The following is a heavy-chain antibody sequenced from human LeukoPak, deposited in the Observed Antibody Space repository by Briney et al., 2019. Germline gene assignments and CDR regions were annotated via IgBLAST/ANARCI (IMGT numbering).Heavy chain of an antibody. CDR2: IYGSGRT. D-gene: IGHD5-18*01. J-gene: IGHJ4*02. CDR1: GGSISSSTYY. CDR3: ATHSHPWIRDY. Sequence: PSQTLSLTCSVSGGSISSSTYYWSWVRQPVGKGLEWIGRIYGSGRTDYNPTLKSRVTTSVNTSKNQFSLKLTSVTAADTAVYYCATHSHPWIRDYWGQGTLVTVSS. V-gene: IGHV4-61*02.